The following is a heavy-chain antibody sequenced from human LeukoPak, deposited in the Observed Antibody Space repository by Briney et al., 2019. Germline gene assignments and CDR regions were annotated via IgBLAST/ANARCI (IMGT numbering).Heavy chain of an antibody. CDR1: GGPISSSRYY. V-gene: IGHV4-39*01. J-gene: IGHJ1*01. CDR2: IYYSGIT. CDR3: AGPSIAAAEH. Sequence: SEPLSLTCSVSGGPISSSRYYWGWIRQPPAKGLEWIGSIYYSGITYYNPSLKSRVTIPVDTSKNQFSRELSAVTAADTAVDYRAGPSIAAAEHWGQGTLVTVSS. D-gene: IGHD6-13*01.